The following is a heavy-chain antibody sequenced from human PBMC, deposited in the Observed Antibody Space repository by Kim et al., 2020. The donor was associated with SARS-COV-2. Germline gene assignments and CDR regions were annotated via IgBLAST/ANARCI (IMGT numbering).Heavy chain of an antibody. J-gene: IGHJ4*02. V-gene: IGHV7-4-1*02. D-gene: IGHD2-21*02. CDR2: INTNTGNP. CDR1: GYTFTPYP. CDR3: ARGPLCNDGDCYIAFFDY. Sequence: ASVKVSCKASGYTFTPYPMNWVRQAPGQGLQWMGWINTNTGNPTYAQGFTGRFVFSFDTSVSTAYLQISGLKAEDTAVYFCARGPLCNDGDCYIAFFDYWGKGTLVTVSS.